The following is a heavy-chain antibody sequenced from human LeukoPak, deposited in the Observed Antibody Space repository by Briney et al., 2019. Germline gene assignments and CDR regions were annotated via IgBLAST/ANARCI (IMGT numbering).Heavy chain of an antibody. Sequence: PSETLSLTCTVSGGSISSVGYYWSWIRQHPGKGLEWIGYIYYSGSTYYNPSLKSRVTISVDTSKNQFSLKLSSVTAADTAVFYCARGDYSRNVNYFDYWGQGTLVTVSS. V-gene: IGHV4-31*03. J-gene: IGHJ4*02. CDR2: IYYSGST. D-gene: IGHD6-13*01. CDR1: GGSISSVGYY. CDR3: ARGDYSRNVNYFDY.